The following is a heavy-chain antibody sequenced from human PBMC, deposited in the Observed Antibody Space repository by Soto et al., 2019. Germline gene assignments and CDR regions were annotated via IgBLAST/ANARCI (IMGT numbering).Heavy chain of an antibody. J-gene: IGHJ6*02. CDR2: ISSSSYT. V-gene: IGHV3-11*06. CDR1: GFTFSDYY. D-gene: IGHD3-22*01. Sequence: GGSLRLSCAASGFTFSDYYMSWIRQAPGKGLEWVSYISSSSYTNYADSVKGRFTISRDNAKNSLYLQMNSLRAEDTAVYYCARVEYYYDSSGSPRAAYYYGMDVWGQGTTVTVSS. CDR3: ARVEYYYDSSGSPRAAYYYGMDV.